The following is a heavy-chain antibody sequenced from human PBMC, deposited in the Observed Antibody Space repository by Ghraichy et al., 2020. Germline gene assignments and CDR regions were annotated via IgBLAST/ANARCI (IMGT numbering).Heavy chain of an antibody. V-gene: IGHV3-11*01. J-gene: IGHJ6*02. D-gene: IGHD2-2*01. CDR1: GFTFSDYY. Sequence: GGSLRLSCAASGFTFSDYYMSWIRQAPGKGLEWVSYISSSGSTIYYADSVKGRFTISRDNAKNSLYLQMNSLRAEDTAVYYCARDSYQLLWFDNYYYYYGMDVWGQGTTVTVSS. CDR3: ARDSYQLLWFDNYYYYYGMDV. CDR2: ISSSGSTI.